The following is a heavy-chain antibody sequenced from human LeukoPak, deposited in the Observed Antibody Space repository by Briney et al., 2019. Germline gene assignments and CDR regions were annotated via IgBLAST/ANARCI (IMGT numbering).Heavy chain of an antibody. V-gene: IGHV3-23*01. CDR3: AKGLTVTTSHFDY. J-gene: IGHJ4*02. CDR1: GFTFSSYA. Sequence: GGSLRLSCAVSGFTFSSYAMSWVRQAPGKGLEWVSAISGSGGSTYYADSVKGRFTISRDNSNNTLYLQMNSLRAEDTAVYYCAKGLTVTTSHFDYWGQGTLVTVSS. CDR2: ISGSGGST. D-gene: IGHD4-17*01.